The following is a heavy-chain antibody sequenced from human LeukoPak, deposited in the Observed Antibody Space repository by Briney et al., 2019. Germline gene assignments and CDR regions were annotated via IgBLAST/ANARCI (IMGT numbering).Heavy chain of an antibody. CDR3: ARSLRGASDY. CDR1: GGSISSGSYY. Sequence: PSETLSLTCTVSGGSISSGSYYWSWIRQPAGKGLEWIGRIYTSGSTNYNPSLKSRVTISVDTSKNQFSLKLSSVTAADTAVYYCARSLRGASDYWGQGTLVTVSS. V-gene: IGHV4-61*02. CDR2: IYTSGST. D-gene: IGHD3-10*01. J-gene: IGHJ4*02.